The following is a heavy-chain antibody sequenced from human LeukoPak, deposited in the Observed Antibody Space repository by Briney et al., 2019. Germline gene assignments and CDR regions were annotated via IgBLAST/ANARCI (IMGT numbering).Heavy chain of an antibody. CDR3: ARILRAYNWFDP. CDR1: GFTFSSYS. CDR2: ISSSSSYI. J-gene: IGHJ5*02. V-gene: IGHV3-21*01. Sequence: GGSLRLSCAASGFTFSSYSMNWVRQAPGKGLEWVSSISSSSSYIYYADSVKGRFTISRDNAKNSLYLQMNSLRAEDTAVYYCARILRAYNWFDPWGQGTLVTVSS. D-gene: IGHD3-9*01.